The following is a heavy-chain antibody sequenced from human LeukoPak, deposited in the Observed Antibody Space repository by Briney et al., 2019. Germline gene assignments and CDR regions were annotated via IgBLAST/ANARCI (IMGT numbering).Heavy chain of an antibody. D-gene: IGHD2-15*01. J-gene: IGHJ4*02. CDR3: AKAPVTTCSGAYCYPFDY. V-gene: IGHV3-23*01. CDR2: ISVSGNT. CDR1: GFTLSSYA. Sequence: GGPLRLSCAACGFTLSSYAMSWVPQAPGKGLVWVSAISVSGNTYHADSVKGRFTISRDSSKNALYLQMNSLRAGDAAVYYCAKAPVTTCSGAYCYPFDYWSQGTLVTVSS.